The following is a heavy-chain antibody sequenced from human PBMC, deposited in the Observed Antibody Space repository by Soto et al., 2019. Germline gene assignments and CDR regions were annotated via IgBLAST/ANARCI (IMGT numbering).Heavy chain of an antibody. Sequence: QVQLVESGGGVVQPGRSLRLSCAASGFTFSSYGMHWVRQAPGKGLEWVAVIWHDGGNKYYGDSVKGRFTISRDNSKNTLYLEMNGLRAEDTAVYYCVGQRYSSSWYWFDPWGQGTLVNVSS. CDR3: VGQRYSSSWYWFDP. CDR1: GFTFSSYG. J-gene: IGHJ5*02. V-gene: IGHV3-33*01. D-gene: IGHD6-13*01. CDR2: IWHDGGNK.